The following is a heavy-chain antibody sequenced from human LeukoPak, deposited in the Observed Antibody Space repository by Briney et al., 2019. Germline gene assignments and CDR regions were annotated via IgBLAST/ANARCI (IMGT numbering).Heavy chain of an antibody. CDR2: IYNSGST. D-gene: IGHD1-1*01. CDR3: ARGRYNRVGGFDP. V-gene: IGHV4-61*01. J-gene: IGHJ5*02. Sequence: SETLSLTCTVSGGSVRSGSYYWSWIRQPPGKGLEWIGYIYNSGSTNYNPSLKSRVTISVDTSKNQFSLKLSSVTAADTAVYYCARGRYNRVGGFDPWGQGTLVTVSS. CDR1: GGSVRSGSYY.